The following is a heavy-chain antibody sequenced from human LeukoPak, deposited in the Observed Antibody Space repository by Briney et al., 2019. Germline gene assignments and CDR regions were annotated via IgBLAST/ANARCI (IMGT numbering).Heavy chain of an antibody. Sequence: PGGSLRLSCAASGFTFSSYEIIWVHQAPGKGLEWVSYISSSGNTIYYADSVKGLFTISRDNAKNSQYLQMNSLRAEDTAVYYCARGHCSGGSCYFDYWGQGTLVTVSS. CDR1: GFTFSSYE. CDR3: ARGHCSGGSCYFDY. J-gene: IGHJ4*02. V-gene: IGHV3-48*03. CDR2: ISSSGNTI. D-gene: IGHD2-15*01.